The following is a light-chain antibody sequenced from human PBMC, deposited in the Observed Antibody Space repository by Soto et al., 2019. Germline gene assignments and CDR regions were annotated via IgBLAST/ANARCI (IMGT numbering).Light chain of an antibody. CDR1: QSVSSN. CDR3: QQHDILPIT. V-gene: IGKV3-15*01. CDR2: GAS. Sequence: DIVITQSTTSLSVSPRNTPTQWGRASQSVSSNLPWYQQKPVLAPRLLIYGASIRATGIPARFSGSGSGTDFTLTISRLEPEDFALYYCQQHDILPITFGLGTRLEIK. J-gene: IGKJ5*01.